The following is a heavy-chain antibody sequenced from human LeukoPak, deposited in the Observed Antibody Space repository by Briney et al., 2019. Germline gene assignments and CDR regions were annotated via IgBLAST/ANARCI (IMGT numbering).Heavy chain of an antibody. Sequence: ASVKVSCKASGYTFTGYYMHWVRQAPGQGLEWMGWINPNSGGTNYAQKFQGWVTMTRDTSISTAYMELSRLRSDDTAVYYCARGRDSSSLYYYGMDVWGQGTTVTVSS. V-gene: IGHV1-2*04. CDR2: INPNSGGT. CDR3: ARGRDSSSLYYYGMDV. J-gene: IGHJ6*02. D-gene: IGHD5-24*01. CDR1: GYTFTGYY.